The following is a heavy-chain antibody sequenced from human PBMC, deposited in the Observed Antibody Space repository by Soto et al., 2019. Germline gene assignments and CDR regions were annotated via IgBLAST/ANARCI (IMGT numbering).Heavy chain of an antibody. D-gene: IGHD2-15*01. V-gene: IGHV1-69*15. CDR1: GGTFSNYA. CDR3: AKDGGREGYFGNWFDP. J-gene: IGHJ5*02. Sequence: QVQLVQSGAEVKKPGSSVKVSCKASGGTFSNYAITWVRQAPGQGLEWLGRIIPIFGTTDYAQKFQGRVTITAAESPTTAYMELGRLRSDDTAVYYCAKDGGREGYFGNWFDPWGQGTLVTVSS. CDR2: IIPIFGTT.